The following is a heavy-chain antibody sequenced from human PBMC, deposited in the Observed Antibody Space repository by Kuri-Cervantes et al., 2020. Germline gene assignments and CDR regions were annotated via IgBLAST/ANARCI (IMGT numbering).Heavy chain of an antibody. CDR3: ARTFSVWYDSSGYYYFDY. J-gene: IGHJ4*02. CDR2: IYPGDSDT. D-gene: IGHD3-22*01. V-gene: IGHV5-51*01. CDR1: WYSFTSHW. Sequence: GESLKISCESPWYSFTSHWLAWVRQMPGKGLEWMGIIYPGDSDTRYTPSFQGQVTISADKSISTAYLQWSSLKASDTAMYYCARTFSVWYDSSGYYYFDYWGQGTLVTVSS.